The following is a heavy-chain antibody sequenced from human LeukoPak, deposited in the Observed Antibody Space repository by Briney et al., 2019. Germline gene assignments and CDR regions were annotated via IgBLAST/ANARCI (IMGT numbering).Heavy chain of an antibody. J-gene: IGHJ5*02. V-gene: IGHV4-34*01. CDR2: INHSGST. CDR1: SGSFSGYY. CDR3: TRGLRRRHCSSTSCNGNWFDP. D-gene: IGHD2-2*01. Sequence: SETLSLTCAVYSGSFSGYYWTWIRQPPGKGLEWIGEINHSGSTNYNPSLKSRVTISVDASKNRFSLKLTSVTAADTAVYYCTRGLRRRHCSSTSCNGNWFDPWGQGTLVTVSS.